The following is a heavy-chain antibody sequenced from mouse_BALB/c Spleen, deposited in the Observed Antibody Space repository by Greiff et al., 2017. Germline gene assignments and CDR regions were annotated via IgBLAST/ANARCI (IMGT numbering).Heavy chain of an antibody. Sequence: EVKLQESGPGLVKPSQSLSLTCSVTGYSITSGYYWNWIRQFPGNKLEWMGYISYDGSNNYNPSLKNRISITRDTSKNQFFLKLNSVTTEDTATYYCARGGELTGFAYWGQGTLVTVSA. D-gene: IGHD4-1*01. CDR3: ARGGELTGFAY. V-gene: IGHV3-6*02. CDR1: GYSITSGYY. J-gene: IGHJ3*01. CDR2: ISYDGSN.